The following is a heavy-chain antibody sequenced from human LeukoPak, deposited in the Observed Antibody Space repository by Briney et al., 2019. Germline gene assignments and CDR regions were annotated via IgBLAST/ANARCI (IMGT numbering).Heavy chain of an antibody. CDR2: INHSGST. D-gene: IGHD3-3*01. Sequence: PSETLSLTCAVYGGSFSGYYWSWIRQPPGKGLEWIGEINHSGSTNYNPSLKSRVTISVDTSKNQFSLKLSSVTAADTAVYYCARGPGTISGVVNWFDPWGQGTLVTVSS. CDR1: GGSFSGYY. V-gene: IGHV4-34*01. CDR3: ARGPGTISGVVNWFDP. J-gene: IGHJ5*02.